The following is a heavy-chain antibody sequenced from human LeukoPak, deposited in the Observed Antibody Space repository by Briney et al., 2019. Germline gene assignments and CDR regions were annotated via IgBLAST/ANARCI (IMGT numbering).Heavy chain of an antibody. Sequence: GGSLRLSCAASGFSFSSNSMNWVRQAPGKGLEWVSYISGSSSTIYYADSVKGRFTISRDNSKNTLYLQMNSLRAEDTAVYYCARGRKYYDSSGPSFGAFDIWGQGTMVTVSS. J-gene: IGHJ3*02. CDR1: GFSFSSNS. CDR3: ARGRKYYDSSGPSFGAFDI. V-gene: IGHV3-48*01. CDR2: ISGSSSTI. D-gene: IGHD3-22*01.